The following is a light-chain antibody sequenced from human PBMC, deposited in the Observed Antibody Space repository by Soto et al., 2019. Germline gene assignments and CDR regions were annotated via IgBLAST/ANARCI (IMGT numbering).Light chain of an antibody. CDR3: SSYTTSSTMI. CDR1: SSDVGGYNY. CDR2: EVS. J-gene: IGLJ2*01. V-gene: IGLV2-14*01. Sequence: QSVLAQPASVSGSPGQSITISCTGTSSDVGGYNYVSWYQQHPGKAPKLMIYEVSDRPSGVSIRFSGSKSGNTASLTISGLQTEDEAYYYCSSYTTSSTMIFGGGTKVT.